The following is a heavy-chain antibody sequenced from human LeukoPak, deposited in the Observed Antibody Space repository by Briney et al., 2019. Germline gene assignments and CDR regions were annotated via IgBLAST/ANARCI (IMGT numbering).Heavy chain of an antibody. V-gene: IGHV4-59*08. Sequence: SETLSLTCTASGGSMSPYHWGWIRQPPGKGLEWTGYIYYSGSTNYNPSLNSRVTISVDTSKNQFSLRLSSVTAADTAIYYCARAVSGRFDYWGQGTLVTVSS. CDR1: GGSMSPYH. D-gene: IGHD6-19*01. CDR2: IYYSGST. CDR3: ARAVSGRFDY. J-gene: IGHJ4*02.